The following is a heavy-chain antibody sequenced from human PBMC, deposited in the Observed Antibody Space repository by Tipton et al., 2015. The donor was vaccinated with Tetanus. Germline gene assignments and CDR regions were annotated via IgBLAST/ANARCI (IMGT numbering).Heavy chain of an antibody. V-gene: IGHV4-59*08. Sequence: TLSLTCTVSGGSISSYYWSWIRQPPGKGLEWIGYIYYSGSTKYNPSLKSRVTISVDTSKNQFSLKLSSVTAADTAVYYCARHSSSWDYFYYYGMDVWGQGTMVTVSS. CDR3: ARHSSSWDYFYYYGMDV. D-gene: IGHD6-13*01. J-gene: IGHJ6*02. CDR2: IYYSGST. CDR1: GGSISSYY.